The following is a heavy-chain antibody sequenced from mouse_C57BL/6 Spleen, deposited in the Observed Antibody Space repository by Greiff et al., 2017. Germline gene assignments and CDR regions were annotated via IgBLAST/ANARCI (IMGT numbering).Heavy chain of an antibody. Sequence: QVQLQQPGTELVKPGASVKLSCKASGYTFTSYWMHWVKQRPGQGLEWIGNINPSNGGTNYNEKFKSKATLTVDKSSSTAYMQLSSLTSADSAVYYCARGDYGGGYAMDYWGQGTSVTVSS. CDR1: GYTFTSYW. CDR2: INPSNGGT. J-gene: IGHJ4*01. D-gene: IGHD2-4*01. CDR3: ARGDYGGGYAMDY. V-gene: IGHV1-53*01.